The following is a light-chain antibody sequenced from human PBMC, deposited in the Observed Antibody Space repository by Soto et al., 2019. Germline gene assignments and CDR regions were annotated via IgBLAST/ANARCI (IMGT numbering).Light chain of an antibody. V-gene: IGKV3D-20*02. J-gene: IGKJ5*01. CDR3: QQRSNWPPELT. CDR1: QSVSSSY. CDR2: GAS. Sequence: EIVLTQSPGTLSLSPGERATLSCRASQSVSSSYLAWYQQKPGQAPRLLIYGASTRATGIPARFSGSGSGTDFTLTVSSLEPEDFALYYCQQRSNWPPELTFGQGTRLEIK.